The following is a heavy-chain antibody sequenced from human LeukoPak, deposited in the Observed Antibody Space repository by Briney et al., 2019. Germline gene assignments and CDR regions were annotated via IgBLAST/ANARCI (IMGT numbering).Heavy chain of an antibody. D-gene: IGHD6-19*01. CDR2: IYYSGST. CDR1: GGSISSYY. CDR3: ASSHAQWLAPFDY. Sequence: SETLSLTCTVSGGSISSYYWSWIRQPPGKGLEWIGYIYYSGSTNYNPSLKSRVTISVDTSKNQFSLKLSSVTAADTAVYYCASSHAQWLAPFDYWGQGTLVTVSS. J-gene: IGHJ4*02. V-gene: IGHV4-59*01.